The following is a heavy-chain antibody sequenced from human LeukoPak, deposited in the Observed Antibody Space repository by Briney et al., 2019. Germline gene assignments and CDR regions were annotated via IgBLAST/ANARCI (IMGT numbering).Heavy chain of an antibody. CDR3: ARDQIDSSGYYYSNWFDP. V-gene: IGHV4-59*01. CDR1: GGSISSYY. J-gene: IGHJ5*02. D-gene: IGHD3-22*01. Sequence: KASETLPLTCTVSGGSISSYYWSWIRQPPGKGLEWIGYIYYSGSTNYNPSLKSRVTISVDTSKNQFSLKLSSVTAADTAVYYCARDQIDSSGYYYSNWFDPWGQGTLVTVSS. CDR2: IYYSGST.